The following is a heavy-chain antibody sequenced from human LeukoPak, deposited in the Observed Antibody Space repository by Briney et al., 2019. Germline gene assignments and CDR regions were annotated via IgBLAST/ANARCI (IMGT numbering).Heavy chain of an antibody. CDR1: GFTFSSYW. Sequence: PGGSLRLSCAASGFTFSSYWMTWVRQAPGKGLEWVANIREDGSEKYYVDSVKGRFTVSRDNAKNSLYLQMNSLRAEDTAVYYCARPLVGFGEHRGYWGQGTLVTVSS. CDR2: IREDGSEK. V-gene: IGHV3-7*01. D-gene: IGHD3-10*01. J-gene: IGHJ4*02. CDR3: ARPLVGFGEHRGY.